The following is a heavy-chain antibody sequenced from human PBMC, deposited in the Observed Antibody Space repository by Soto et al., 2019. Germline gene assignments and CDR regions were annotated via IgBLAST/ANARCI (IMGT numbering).Heavy chain of an antibody. D-gene: IGHD2-2*01. CDR2: IIPIFGTA. Sequence: SVKVSCKASGVTLSSYAISWVRQAPGQGLEWMGGIIPIFGTANYAQKFQGRVTITADKSTSTAYMELSSLRSEDTAVYYCARAGGYCSSTSCYRDYYCYYGMDVWGQGTTVTVSS. V-gene: IGHV1-69*06. CDR3: ARAGGYCSSTSCYRDYYCYYGMDV. CDR1: GVTLSSYA. J-gene: IGHJ6*02.